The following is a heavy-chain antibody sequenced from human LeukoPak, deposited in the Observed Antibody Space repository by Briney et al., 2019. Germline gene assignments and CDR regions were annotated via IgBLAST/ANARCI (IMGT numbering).Heavy chain of an antibody. CDR1: GGSISSYY. V-gene: IGHV4-59*08. D-gene: IGHD2-15*01. CDR2: IYYSGST. CDR3: ARIGYCSGGSCYGDYYGMDV. J-gene: IGHJ6*02. Sequence: SETLSLTCTVSGGSISSYYWSWIRQPPGKGLEWIGYIYYSGSTNYNPSLKSRVTISVDTSKNQFSPKLIAGLAADAAAYYCARIGYCSGGSCYGDYYGMDVWGQGTTVTVSS.